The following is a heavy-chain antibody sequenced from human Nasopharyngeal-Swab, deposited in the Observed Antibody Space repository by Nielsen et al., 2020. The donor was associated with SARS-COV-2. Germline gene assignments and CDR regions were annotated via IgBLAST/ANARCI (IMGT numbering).Heavy chain of an antibody. D-gene: IGHD2-8*01. CDR2: IDPSDSYT. V-gene: IGHV5-10-1*01. Sequence: VRQMPGKGLEWMGRIDPSDSYTNYSPSFQGHVTISADKSISTAYLQWSSLKASDTAMYYCVRGVLTSVSYYYYGMDVWGQGTTVTVSS. J-gene: IGHJ6*02. CDR3: VRGVLTSVSYYYYGMDV.